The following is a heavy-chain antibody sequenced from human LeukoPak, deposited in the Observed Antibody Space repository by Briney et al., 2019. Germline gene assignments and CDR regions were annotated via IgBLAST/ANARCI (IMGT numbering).Heavy chain of an antibody. Sequence: ASVKVSCKASGYTFTSYGISWVRQAPGQGLEWMGWISAYNGNTNYAQKLQGRVTMITNTSTSTAYMELRSLRSDDAAVYYCARDGEGYGDYDVISDAFDIWGQGTMVTVSS. CDR2: ISAYNGNT. J-gene: IGHJ3*02. D-gene: IGHD4-17*01. CDR3: ARDGEGYGDYDVISDAFDI. V-gene: IGHV1-18*01. CDR1: GYTFTSYG.